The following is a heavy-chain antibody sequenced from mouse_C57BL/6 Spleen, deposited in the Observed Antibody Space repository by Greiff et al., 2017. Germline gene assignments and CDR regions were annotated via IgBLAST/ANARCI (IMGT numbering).Heavy chain of an antibody. V-gene: IGHV1-69*01. CDR2: IDPSDSYT. CDR1: GYTFTSYW. D-gene: IGHD2-12*01. CDR3: ARLRPFAY. Sequence: QVQLQQPGAELVMPGASVKLSCKASGYTFTSYWMHWVKQRPGQGLEWIGEIDPSDSYTNYNQKFKGKSPLTVDKSSSTAYMQLSSLTSEDSAVYYCARLRPFAYWGQGTLVTVSA. J-gene: IGHJ3*01.